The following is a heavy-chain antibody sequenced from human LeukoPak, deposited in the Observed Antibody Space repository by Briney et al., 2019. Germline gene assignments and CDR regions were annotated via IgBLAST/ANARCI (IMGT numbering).Heavy chain of an antibody. V-gene: IGHV1-2*02. D-gene: IGHD5-12*01. J-gene: IGHJ4*02. CDR2: INPNTGGT. CDR1: RYTVTGQY. Sequence: ASVKVSCKASRYTVTGQYMHWVRQAPGQGLEWMGWINPNTGGTNYAQKFQGRVTMTRDTAISTAYMELGRLTSDDTAVYYCASYPRYMSSPPFDYWGQGTLVTVSS. CDR3: ASYPRYMSSPPFDY.